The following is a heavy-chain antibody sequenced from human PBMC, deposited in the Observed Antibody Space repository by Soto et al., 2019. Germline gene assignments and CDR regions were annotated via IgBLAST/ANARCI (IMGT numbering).Heavy chain of an antibody. Sequence: PGGSLRLSCAASGFTVSNYGMHWVRQAPCKGLEWVAVIWYDGNNKSYRDSVKGRFTISRENAKNSLYLQMNSLRAEDTAVYYCAKGVPGIAVAGTGYFQHWGQGTLVTVSS. D-gene: IGHD6-19*01. J-gene: IGHJ1*01. CDR3: AKGVPGIAVAGTGYFQH. CDR1: GFTVSNYG. V-gene: IGHV3-33*03. CDR2: IWYDGNNK.